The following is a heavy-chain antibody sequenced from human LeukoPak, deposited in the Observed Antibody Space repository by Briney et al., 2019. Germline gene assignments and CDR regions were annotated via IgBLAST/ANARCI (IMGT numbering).Heavy chain of an antibody. D-gene: IGHD3-10*01. CDR1: GGSISTYY. CDR2: IYYSGST. CDR3: ARAEVLPDYYAISGGFDY. Sequence: PSETLSLTCTVSGGSISTYYWSWIRQSPGKGLEWIGYIYYSGSTNYNPSLKGRVTISVDTSKNQFSLKLSSVTAADTAVYYCARAEVLPDYYAISGGFDYWGQGTLVTVSS. J-gene: IGHJ4*02. V-gene: IGHV4-59*01.